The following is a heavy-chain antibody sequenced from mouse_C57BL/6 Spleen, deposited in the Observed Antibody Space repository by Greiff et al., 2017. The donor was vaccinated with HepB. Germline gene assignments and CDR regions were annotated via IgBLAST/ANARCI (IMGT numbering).Heavy chain of an antibody. J-gene: IGHJ2*01. D-gene: IGHD4-1*01. CDR1: GYAFSSSW. V-gene: IGHV1-82*01. CDR3: ARGGTGTVDY. CDR2: IYPGDGDT. Sequence: VQLQQSGPELVKPGASVKISCKASGYAFSSSWMNWVKQRPGKGLEWIGRIYPGDGDTNYNGKFKGKATLTADKSSSTAYMQLSSLTSEDSAVYLCARGGTGTVDYWGQGTTLSVSS.